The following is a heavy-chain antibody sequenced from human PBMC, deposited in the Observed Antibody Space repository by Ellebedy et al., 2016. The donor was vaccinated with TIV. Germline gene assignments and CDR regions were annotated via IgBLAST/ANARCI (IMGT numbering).Heavy chain of an antibody. CDR1: GFIFSTYA. Sequence: GESLKISCAASGFIFSTYAMHWVRQTPGKGLKWVAVIWYDGSNKSCADSVKGRFSISRDNSKNTLYLQMNNLRAEDTAVYYCARDVLSSGFWGYFQHWGQGTLITVSS. CDR3: ARDVLSSGFWGYFQH. J-gene: IGHJ1*01. D-gene: IGHD3-22*01. V-gene: IGHV3-33*01. CDR2: IWYDGSNK.